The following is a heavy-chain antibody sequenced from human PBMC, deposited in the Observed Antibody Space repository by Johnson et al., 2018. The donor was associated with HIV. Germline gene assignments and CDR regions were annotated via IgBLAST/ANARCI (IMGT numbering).Heavy chain of an antibody. D-gene: IGHD6-13*01. CDR2: ISYDGSNK. J-gene: IGHJ3*02. Sequence: QVQLVESGGGVVQPGRSLRLSCAASGFTFSSYGMHWVRQAPGKGLEWVAVISYDGSNKYYADSVKGRFTISRDNSKNTLYLQMNSLRAEDTALYYCAKDMGSSWYDPWDAFDIWGQGTVVTVSS. CDR1: GFTFSSYG. CDR3: AKDMGSSWYDPWDAFDI. V-gene: IGHV3-30*18.